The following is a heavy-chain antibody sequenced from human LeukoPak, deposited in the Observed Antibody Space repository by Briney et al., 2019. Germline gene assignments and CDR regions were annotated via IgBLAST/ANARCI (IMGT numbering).Heavy chain of an antibody. CDR2: IYPPDSDT. D-gene: IGHD6-6*01. V-gene: IGHV5-51*01. J-gene: IGHJ3*02. Sequence: EXXKISCKGSGSSFTSYWIGWVRAMPGKGVEWMGIIYPPDSDTRYSTSFQGQVTISPDNSINTAYLQWTSLKASDTAMYYCARRPYISSSWGAFEIWGQGTMVTVSS. CDR3: ARRPYISSSWGAFEI. CDR1: GSSFTSYW.